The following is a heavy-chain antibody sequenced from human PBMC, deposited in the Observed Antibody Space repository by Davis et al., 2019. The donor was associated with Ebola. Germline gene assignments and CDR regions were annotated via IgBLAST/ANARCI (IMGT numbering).Heavy chain of an antibody. CDR1: GFTFYRYE. CDR3: AKSISSSGTFSGMDV. Sequence: GGSLRLSCAASGFTFYRYEMNWVRQAPGKGLEWVSYISGSATSTFYADSVKGRFTISRDNAKNSLYLQMNSLRAEDTALYYCAKSISSSGTFSGMDVWGQGTTVSVSS. CDR2: ISGSATST. D-gene: IGHD6-6*01. V-gene: IGHV3-48*03. J-gene: IGHJ6*02.